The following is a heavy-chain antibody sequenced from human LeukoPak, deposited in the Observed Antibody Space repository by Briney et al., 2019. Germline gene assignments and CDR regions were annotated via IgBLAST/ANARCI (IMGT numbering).Heavy chain of an antibody. CDR2: ISSSSSYI. CDR3: ARDNNYSGYDSFFDY. V-gene: IGHV3-21*01. Sequence: KTGGSLRLSCAASGFTFSSYSMNWVRQAPGKGLEWVSSISSSSSYIYYADSVKGRFTISRDNAKNSLYLQMNSLRAEDTAVYYFARDNNYSGYDSFFDYWGRGPVVTVSS. CDR1: GFTFSSYS. J-gene: IGHJ4*02. D-gene: IGHD5-12*01.